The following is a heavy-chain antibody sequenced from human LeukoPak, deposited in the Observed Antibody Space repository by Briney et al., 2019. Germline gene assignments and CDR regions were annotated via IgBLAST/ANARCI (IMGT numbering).Heavy chain of an antibody. CDR2: FDPEDGET. CDR3: ATGYSNYDNY. V-gene: IGHV1-24*01. CDR1: GYSLTELS. D-gene: IGHD4-11*01. Sequence: ASVNVSRKVSGYSLTELSMHWVRQAPGKGLEWMGGFDPEDGETIYAQKFQGRVTMTEDTSTDTAYMELSSLRSEDTAVYYCATGYSNYDNYWGQGTLVTVSS. J-gene: IGHJ4*02.